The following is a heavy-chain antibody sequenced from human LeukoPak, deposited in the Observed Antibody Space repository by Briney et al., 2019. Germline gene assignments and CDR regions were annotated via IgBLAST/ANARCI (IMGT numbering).Heavy chain of an antibody. CDR1: GGSISSYY. CDR2: IYYSGST. Sequence: SETLSLTCTVSGGSISSYYWSWIRQPPGKGLEWIGYIYYSGSTNYNPSLKSRVTISVDTSKNQFSLKPSSVTAADTAVYYCARDLRYYDILTGCYPYYWYFDLWGRGTLVTVSS. V-gene: IGHV4-59*01. D-gene: IGHD3-9*01. CDR3: ARDLRYYDILTGCYPYYWYFDL. J-gene: IGHJ2*01.